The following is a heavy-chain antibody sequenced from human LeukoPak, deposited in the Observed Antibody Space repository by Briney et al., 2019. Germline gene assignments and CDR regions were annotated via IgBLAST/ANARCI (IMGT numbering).Heavy chain of an antibody. CDR2: IYYSGST. J-gene: IGHJ4*02. V-gene: IGHV4-61*08. Sequence: SQTLSLTCTVSGGSISSGGYYWSWIRQPPGKGLEWIGYIYYSGSTNYNPSLKSRVTISVDTSKNQFSLKLSSVTAADTAVYYCARITDIVVVPDAPDVIPTRTYYFDYWGQGTLVTVSS. CDR3: ARITDIVVVPDAPDVIPTRTYYFDY. D-gene: IGHD2-2*01. CDR1: GGSISSGGYY.